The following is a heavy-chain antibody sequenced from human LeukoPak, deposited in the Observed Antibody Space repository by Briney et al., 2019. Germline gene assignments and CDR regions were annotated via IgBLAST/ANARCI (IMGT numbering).Heavy chain of an antibody. CDR2: FGPEDGET. V-gene: IGHV1-24*01. CDR3: ATFGGNSVGRVFWLDP. Sequence: GASVKVSCKVSGYTLTELSMHWVRQAPGKGLEWMGGFGPEDGETIYAQKFQGRVTMTEDTSTDTAYMELSSLRSEDTAVYYCATFGGNSVGRVFWLDPWGQGTLVTVSS. J-gene: IGHJ5*02. CDR1: GYTLTELS. D-gene: IGHD4-23*01.